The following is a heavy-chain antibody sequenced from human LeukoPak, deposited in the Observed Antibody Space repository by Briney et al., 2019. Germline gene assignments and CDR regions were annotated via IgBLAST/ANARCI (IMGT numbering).Heavy chain of an antibody. CDR1: GFTFSSYG. D-gene: IGHD1-26*01. CDR3: AKDRSGSYSDFDY. CDR2: ISYDGSNK. V-gene: IGHV3-30*18. J-gene: IGHJ4*02. Sequence: PGGSLRLSCAASGFTFSSYGMHWVRQAPGKGLEWVAVISYDGSNKYYADSVKGRFTISRDNSENTLYLQMNSLRAEDAAVYYCAKDRSGSYSDFDYWGQGTLVTVSS.